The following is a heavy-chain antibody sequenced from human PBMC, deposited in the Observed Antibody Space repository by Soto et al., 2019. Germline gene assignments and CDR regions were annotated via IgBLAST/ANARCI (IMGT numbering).Heavy chain of an antibody. CDR1: GYTFTDYD. V-gene: IGHV1-8*01. CDR2: MNPSSGKT. CDR3: STWGRDGWSTDFF. Sequence: QVQLVHSGAEVKTPGASVKVSCKASGYTFTDYDINRLRQAPGQGLEWVGRMNPSSGKTDYAQNFQARVTMTRDTAISTAYLELSNLGYEDTAVFYCSTWGRDGWSTDFFWGQGTLVSVAS. D-gene: IGHD6-19*01. J-gene: IGHJ4*02.